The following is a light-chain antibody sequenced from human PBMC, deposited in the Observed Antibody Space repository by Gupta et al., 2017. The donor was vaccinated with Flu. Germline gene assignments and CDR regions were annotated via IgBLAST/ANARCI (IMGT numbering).Light chain of an antibody. CDR1: QSLLHSNGYNY. V-gene: IGKV2-28*01. CDR3: MQALQTPLT. J-gene: IGKJ4*01. CDR2: LGS. Sequence: ISCRSSQSLLHSNGYNYLDWYLQKPGQSQQLLIYLGSNRASGVPDRFSGSGSGTDFTLKISRVEAEDVGVYYCMQALQTPLTFGGGTKVDIK.